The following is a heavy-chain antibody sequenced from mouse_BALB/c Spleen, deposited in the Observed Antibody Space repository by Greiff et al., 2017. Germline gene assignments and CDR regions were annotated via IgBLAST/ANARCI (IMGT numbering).Heavy chain of an antibody. Sequence: EVKLVESGGGLVKPGGSLKLSCAASGFTFSSYAMSWVRQTPEKRLEWVATISSGGSYTYYPDSVKGRFTISRDNAKNTLYLQMSSLRSEDTAMYYCARHEGIYYGYDVAYWGQGTLVTVSA. CDR1: GFTFSSYA. D-gene: IGHD2-2*01. V-gene: IGHV5-9-3*01. CDR3: ARHEGIYYGYDVAY. J-gene: IGHJ3*01. CDR2: ISSGGSYT.